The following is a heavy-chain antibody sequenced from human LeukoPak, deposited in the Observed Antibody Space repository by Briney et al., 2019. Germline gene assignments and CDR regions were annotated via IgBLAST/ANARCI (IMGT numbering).Heavy chain of an antibody. D-gene: IGHD2-8*01. CDR2: MNCNSDNT. Sequence: ASVTVSFKSSAYTFSISDSNCVRHAIRQGVEWRVWMNCNSDNTGYAKKTHGRVTMTSNTSISTAYMELTSLRSEDTAVEYCARRRNGFDPWGQGTLVTVSS. CDR3: ARRRNGFDP. J-gene: IGHJ5*02. CDR1: AYTFSISD. V-gene: IGHV1-8*01.